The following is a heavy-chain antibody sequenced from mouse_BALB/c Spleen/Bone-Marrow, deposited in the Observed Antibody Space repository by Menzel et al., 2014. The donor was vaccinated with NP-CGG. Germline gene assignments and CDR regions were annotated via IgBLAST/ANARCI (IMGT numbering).Heavy chain of an antibody. CDR2: INPNNGGT. CDR3: ARRQLGPAWFAY. D-gene: IGHD3-1*01. J-gene: IGHJ3*01. V-gene: IGHV1-26*01. Sequence: VQLQQPGPELVKPGASVKISCKTSGYTFTEYTIHWVKQSHGKSLEWIGGINPNNGGTSYNQKFKGKATLTVDKSYSTAYMELRSLTSEDSAVYYCARRQLGPAWFAYWGQGTLVTVSA. CDR1: GYTFTEYT.